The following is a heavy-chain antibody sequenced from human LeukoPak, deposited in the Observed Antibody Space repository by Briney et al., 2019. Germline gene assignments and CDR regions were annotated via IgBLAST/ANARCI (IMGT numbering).Heavy chain of an antibody. CDR3: AKCSTYYYDSSGYDYFDY. J-gene: IGHJ4*02. CDR1: GFTFSSYG. Sequence: PGRSLRLSCAAFGFTFSSYGMHWVRQAPGKGLEWVSVIWYDGSNKYYADSVKGRFTISRDNSKNTLYLQMNSLRAEDTAVYYCAKCSTYYYDSSGYDYFDYWGQGTLVTVSS. CDR2: IWYDGSNK. D-gene: IGHD3-22*01. V-gene: IGHV3-33*06.